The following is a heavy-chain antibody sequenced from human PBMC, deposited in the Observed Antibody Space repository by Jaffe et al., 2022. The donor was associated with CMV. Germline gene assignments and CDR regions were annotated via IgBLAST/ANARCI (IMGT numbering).Heavy chain of an antibody. V-gene: IGHV4-34*01. D-gene: IGHD5-18*01. Sequence: QVQLQQWGAGLLKPSETLSLTCAVYGGSFSGYYWSWIRQPPGKGLEWIGEINHSGSTNYNPSLKSRVTISVDTSKNQFSLKLSSVTAADTAVYYCARVCSYGSFDYWGQGTLVTVSS. CDR3: ARVCSYGSFDY. J-gene: IGHJ4*02. CDR2: INHSGST. CDR1: GGSFSGYY.